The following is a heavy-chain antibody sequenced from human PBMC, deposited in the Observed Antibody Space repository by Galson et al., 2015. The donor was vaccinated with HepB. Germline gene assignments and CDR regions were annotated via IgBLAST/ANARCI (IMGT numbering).Heavy chain of an antibody. CDR2: INPSGGST. CDR1: GYTFTSYY. V-gene: IGHV1-46*01. D-gene: IGHD6-6*01. J-gene: IGHJ5*02. Sequence: SVKVSCKASGYTFTSYYMHWVRQAPGQGLEWMGIINPSGGSTSYAQKFQGRVTITRDTSTSTVYMELSSLRAEDTAVYYCAREGLQYSSSSSCFDPWGQGTLVTVSS. CDR3: AREGLQYSSSSSCFDP.